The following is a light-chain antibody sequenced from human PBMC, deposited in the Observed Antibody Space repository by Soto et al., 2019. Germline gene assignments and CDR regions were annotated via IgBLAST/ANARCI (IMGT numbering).Light chain of an antibody. CDR3: QQYCSSPPLT. V-gene: IGKV3-20*01. J-gene: IGKJ4*01. CDR2: GAS. Sequence: EFVLTQSPGTLSLSPEERATLSCRASQSVSSSFLAWYQQKPGQAPRILIYGASTRATGIPDRFSGSGSGTDFTLTISRLEPEDFAVYYCQQYCSSPPLTFGGGTKVEIK. CDR1: QSVSSSF.